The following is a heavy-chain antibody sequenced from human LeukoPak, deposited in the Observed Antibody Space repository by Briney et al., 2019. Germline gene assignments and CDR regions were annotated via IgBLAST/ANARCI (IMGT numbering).Heavy chain of an antibody. CDR1: GYSFTSYW. D-gene: IGHD3-22*01. J-gene: IGHJ4*02. Sequence: GESLKISCKGSGYSFTSYWIGWLRQMPGKGLEWMGIIYPDDSNIRYNPSFQGQVTMSADKSISTAYLQWSSLKASDTAMYYCARRGLNYYDSSGYSWDFDYWGQGTLVTVSS. V-gene: IGHV5-51*01. CDR2: IYPDDSNI. CDR3: ARRGLNYYDSSGYSWDFDY.